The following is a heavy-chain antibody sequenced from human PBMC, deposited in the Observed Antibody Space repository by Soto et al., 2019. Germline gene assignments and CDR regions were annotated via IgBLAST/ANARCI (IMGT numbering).Heavy chain of an antibody. CDR2: ISALGDRS. J-gene: IGHJ6*02. CDR1: GFNFRTFH. D-gene: IGHD2-8*01. Sequence: EVQLLESGGGLVQPGGSLTVSCAASGFNFRTFHMSWVRQTPGKGLESVSTISALGDRSYYADSVKGRFTTYRDNSKNILYLQMNSLRDDDTAIYYCTKILTPSAYYWYGMDVWGHGAAVTVSS. V-gene: IGHV3-23*01. CDR3: TKILTPSAYYWYGMDV.